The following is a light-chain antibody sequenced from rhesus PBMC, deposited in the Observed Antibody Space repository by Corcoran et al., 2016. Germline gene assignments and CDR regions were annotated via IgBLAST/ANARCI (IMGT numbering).Light chain of an antibody. CDR2: KAS. CDR1: QSISSW. Sequence: DIQMTQSPSSLSASVGDKVTITCQASQSISSWLAWYQQKPGKATKPLIYKASSLESGVPSRFSGSGSGTDFTLTISSLQPEVFATYYCQQYNSAPPTFGPGTKLDIK. V-gene: IGKV1-16*01. CDR3: QQYNSAPPT. J-gene: IGKJ3*01.